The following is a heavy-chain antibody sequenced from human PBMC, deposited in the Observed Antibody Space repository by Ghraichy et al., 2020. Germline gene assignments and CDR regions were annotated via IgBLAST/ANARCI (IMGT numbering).Heavy chain of an antibody. CDR1: GFTFSGYS. Sequence: GGSLRLSCVGSGFTFSGYSMNWVRQSPGKGLEWVAYITSSGRVISYADSVKGRFTISRDNAQNSLYLQMNSLRDEDTALYFCARGSTVVRFYYYDGMDVWGQGTTVTVSS. V-gene: IGHV3-48*02. J-gene: IGHJ6*02. CDR3: ARGSTVVRFYYYDGMDV. D-gene: IGHD4-23*01. CDR2: ITSSGRVI.